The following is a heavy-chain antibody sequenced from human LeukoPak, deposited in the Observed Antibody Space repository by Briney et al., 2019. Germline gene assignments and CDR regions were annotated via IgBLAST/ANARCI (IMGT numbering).Heavy chain of an antibody. D-gene: IGHD2-21*01. CDR2: IDPNGGGT. CDR1: GYAFTGYY. Sequence: ASVKVSCKASGYAFTGYYMRWVRQAPGQGLEWMGWIDPNGGGTNYAQNLQGRVTMTRDTPVNTAYMELSSLRAEGTAVYDCASILVVYPVARLDGFDIWGQGTMVTVSS. CDR3: ASILVVYPVARLDGFDI. J-gene: IGHJ3*02. V-gene: IGHV1-2*02.